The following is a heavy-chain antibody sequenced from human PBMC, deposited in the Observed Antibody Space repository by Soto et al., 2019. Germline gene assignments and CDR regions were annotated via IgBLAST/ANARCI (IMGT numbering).Heavy chain of an antibody. V-gene: IGHV4-31*03. CDR1: DGSISSGGYY. Sequence: PSETLSLTCTVSDGSISSGGYYWSWIRQHPGKGLEWIGYIYYSGSTYYNPSLKSRVTISVDTSKNQFSLKLSSVTAADTAVYYCARDIRNDFWSGTWFDPWGQGTLVTVSS. CDR2: IYYSGST. D-gene: IGHD3-3*01. J-gene: IGHJ5*02. CDR3: ARDIRNDFWSGTWFDP.